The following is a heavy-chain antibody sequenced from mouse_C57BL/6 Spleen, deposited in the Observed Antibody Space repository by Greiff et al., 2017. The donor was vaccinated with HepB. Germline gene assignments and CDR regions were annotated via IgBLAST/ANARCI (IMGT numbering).Heavy chain of an antibody. V-gene: IGHV1-52*01. J-gene: IGHJ3*01. CDR2: IDPSDSET. CDR1: GYTFTSYW. Sequence: VQLQQPGAELVRPGSSVKLSCKASGYTFTSYWMHWVKQRPIQGLEWIGNIDPSDSETHYNQKFKDKATLTVDKSSSTAYMQLSSLTSEDSAVYYCARGDYYSNYGVFFAYWGQGTLVTVSA. CDR3: ARGDYYSNYGVFFAY. D-gene: IGHD2-5*01.